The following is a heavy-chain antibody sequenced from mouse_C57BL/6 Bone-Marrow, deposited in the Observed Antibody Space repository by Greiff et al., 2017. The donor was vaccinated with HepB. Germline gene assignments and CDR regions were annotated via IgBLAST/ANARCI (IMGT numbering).Heavy chain of an antibody. CDR1: GFTFSSYG. V-gene: IGHV5-6*01. J-gene: IGHJ3*01. CDR2: ISSGGSYT. CDR3: ARHEYDGFGY. Sequence: EVQRVESGGDLVKPGGSLKLSCAASGFTFSSYGMSWVRPTPDKRLVWVATISSGGSYTYYPDSVKGRFTISRDNAKNNLYLQMSSLKSEDTAMYYCARHEYDGFGYWCQGALVTVSA. D-gene: IGHD2-4*01.